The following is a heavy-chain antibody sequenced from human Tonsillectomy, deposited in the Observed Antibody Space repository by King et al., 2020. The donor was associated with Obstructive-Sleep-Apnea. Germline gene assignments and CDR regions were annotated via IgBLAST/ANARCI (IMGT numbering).Heavy chain of an antibody. J-gene: IGHJ4*02. Sequence: QLVQSGPEVKEPGASWKVSCRPSGYTFSGHNIHWVRQAPGQGLEWMGRIHPTNGGANYPQKFQARVTMTRDTSNNTIYLELRRLTSDDTAMYCCARGLNNYDYLIDFWGLGTLVTVSS. D-gene: IGHD3-3*01. CDR1: GYTFSGHN. V-gene: IGHV1-2*06. CDR2: IHPTNGGA. CDR3: ARGLNNYDYLIDF.